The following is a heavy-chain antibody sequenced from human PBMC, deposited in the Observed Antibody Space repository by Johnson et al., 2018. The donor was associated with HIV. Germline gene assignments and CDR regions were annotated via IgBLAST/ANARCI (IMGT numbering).Heavy chain of an antibody. CDR2: ISYDGSNK. J-gene: IGHJ3*02. Sequence: QVQLVESGGGVVRPGGSLRLSCGASGFSVSDYYMTWVRQAPGKGLEWVAVISYDGSNKYYADSVKGRFTISRDNSKNTLYLQMNSLRAEDTALYYCARDGPGDGKAMGGSGAFDIWGQGTMVTVSS. D-gene: IGHD5-24*01. CDR1: GFSVSDYY. CDR3: ARDGPGDGKAMGGSGAFDI. V-gene: IGHV3-30*03.